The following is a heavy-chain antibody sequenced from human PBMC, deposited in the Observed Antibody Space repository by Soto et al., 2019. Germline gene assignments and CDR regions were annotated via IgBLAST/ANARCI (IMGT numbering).Heavy chain of an antibody. CDR2: IYYSGST. D-gene: IGHD3-3*01. CDR3: ARTYYDFWSGYRNGSYYYYGMDV. CDR1: GGSISSYY. Sequence: SETLSLTCTVSGGSISSYYWSWIRQPPGKGLEWIGYIYYSGSTNYNPSLKSRVTISVDTSKNQFSLKLSSVTAADTAVYYCARTYYDFWSGYRNGSYYYYGMDVWGQGTTVTVSS. J-gene: IGHJ6*02. V-gene: IGHV4-59*01.